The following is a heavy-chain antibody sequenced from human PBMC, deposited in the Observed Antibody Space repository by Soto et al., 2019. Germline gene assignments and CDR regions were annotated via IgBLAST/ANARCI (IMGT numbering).Heavy chain of an antibody. CDR1: GFTVSSNY. J-gene: IGHJ6*03. V-gene: IGHV3-66*01. Sequence: EVQLVESGGGLVQPGGSLRLSCAASGFTVSSNYMSWVRQAPGKGLEWVSVIYSGGSTYYADSVKGRFTISRDNSKNTLYLQMNSLRAEDTAVYYCAREAYYYYYMDVWGKGTTVTVSS. CDR2: IYSGGST. CDR3: AREAYYYYYMDV.